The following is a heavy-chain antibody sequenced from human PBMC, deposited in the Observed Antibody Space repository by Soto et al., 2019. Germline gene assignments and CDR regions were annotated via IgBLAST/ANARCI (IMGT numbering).Heavy chain of an antibody. CDR3: ARRPYSNHGTTDYYYYYGMDV. CDR1: GYSFTSYW. J-gene: IGHJ6*02. D-gene: IGHD4-4*01. CDR2: IYPGDSDT. V-gene: IGHV5-51*01. Sequence: GESLKISCKGSGYSFTSYWIGWVRQMPGKGLEWMGIIYPGDSDTRYSPSFQGQVTISADKSISTAYLQWSSLNASDTAMYYCARRPYSNHGTTDYYYYYGMDVWGQETTVTVSS.